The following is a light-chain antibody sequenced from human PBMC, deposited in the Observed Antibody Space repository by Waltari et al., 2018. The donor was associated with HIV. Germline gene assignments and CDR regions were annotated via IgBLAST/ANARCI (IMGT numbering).Light chain of an antibody. CDR3: AACVDSRSVL. CDR1: SSNSGSND. V-gene: IGLV1-47*01. Sequence: QSVLTQPPSASGTPGQRVTISGSGSSSNSGSNDVYWYQQYPGKAPKLFIYVNNHRPSGVPDRFSGSKSGTSASLAITGLQSEDEADYYCAACVDSRSVLFGGGTKLTVL. CDR2: VNN. J-gene: IGLJ2*01.